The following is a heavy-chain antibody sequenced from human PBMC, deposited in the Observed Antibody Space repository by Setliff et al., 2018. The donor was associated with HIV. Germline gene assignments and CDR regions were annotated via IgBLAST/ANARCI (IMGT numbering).Heavy chain of an antibody. Sequence: SETLSLTCTVSGGSIRDRSYFWGWIRQPPGKGLEWIGTIFYSGFTYYNPSLKSRVSIAVDTSKNQISLRLSSVTVADTAVYYCARHWDYDRSSSYFRAFDIWGQGTMVTVSS. CDR1: GGSIRDRSYF. CDR3: ARHWDYDRSSSYFRAFDI. CDR2: IFYSGFT. V-gene: IGHV4-39*01. D-gene: IGHD3-22*01. J-gene: IGHJ3*02.